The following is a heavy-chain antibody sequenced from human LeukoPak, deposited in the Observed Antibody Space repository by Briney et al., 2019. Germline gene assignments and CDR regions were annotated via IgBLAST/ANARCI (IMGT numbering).Heavy chain of an antibody. Sequence: GGSLRLSCAAPGFTFSRYGMSWVRQAPGKGLEWVSAISGSGGSTYYADSVKGRFTISRDNSKNTLYLQMNSLRAEDTAVYFCAKTGGIAASHWGQGTLVTVSS. CDR1: GFTFSRYG. J-gene: IGHJ4*02. CDR2: ISGSGGST. D-gene: IGHD6-13*01. CDR3: AKTGGIAASH. V-gene: IGHV3-23*01.